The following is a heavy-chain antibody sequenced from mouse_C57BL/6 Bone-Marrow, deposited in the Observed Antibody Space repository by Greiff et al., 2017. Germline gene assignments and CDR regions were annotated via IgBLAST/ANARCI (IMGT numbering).Heavy chain of an antibody. Sequence: VQLQQSGPELVKPGASVKISCKASGYTFTDYYMNWVKQSHGKSLEWIGDINPNNGGTSYNQKFKGKATLTVDKSSSTAYMELRSLTSEDSAVYYCARYDGYYVEFDYWGQGTTLTVSS. CDR3: ARYDGYYVEFDY. V-gene: IGHV1-26*01. J-gene: IGHJ2*01. CDR2: INPNNGGT. CDR1: GYTFTDYY. D-gene: IGHD2-3*01.